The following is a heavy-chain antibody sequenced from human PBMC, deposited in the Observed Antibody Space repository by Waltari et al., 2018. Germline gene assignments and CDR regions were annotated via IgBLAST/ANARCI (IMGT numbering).Heavy chain of an antibody. Sequence: EGELVQSGAAVKKPGATLNISCKASGYTFTDYYMHWVQQAPGKGLEWMGRVDPEDGETIYAEKFQGRVTITADTSTDTAYMELSSLRSEDTAVYYCATERTTLNAFDIWGQGTMVTVSS. CDR3: ATERTTLNAFDI. V-gene: IGHV1-69-2*01. J-gene: IGHJ3*02. CDR2: VDPEDGET. D-gene: IGHD4-17*01. CDR1: GYTFTDYY.